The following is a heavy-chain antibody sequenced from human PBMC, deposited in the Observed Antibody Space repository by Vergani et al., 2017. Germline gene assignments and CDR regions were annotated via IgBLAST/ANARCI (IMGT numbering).Heavy chain of an antibody. Sequence: QLQLQESGSGLVKPSQTLSLTCAVSGGSISSGGYSWSWIRQPPGKGLEWIGYIYHSGSTCYNPSLKSRVTISVDRSKNQFSLKLSSVTAADTAVYYCASQCVWGGDCYPVGEYWGQGTLVTVSS. V-gene: IGHV4-30-2*01. D-gene: IGHD2-21*02. CDR3: ASQCVWGGDCYPVGEY. J-gene: IGHJ4*02. CDR2: IYHSGST. CDR1: GGSISSGGYS.